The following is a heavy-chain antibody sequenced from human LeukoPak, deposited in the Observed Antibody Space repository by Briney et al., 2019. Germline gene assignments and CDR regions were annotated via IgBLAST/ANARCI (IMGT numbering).Heavy chain of an antibody. CDR3: ARDHNEVAAGTVGDRGYYYYMDV. D-gene: IGHD6-13*01. J-gene: IGHJ6*03. Sequence: ASVKVSCKASGYTFTSYYMHWVRQAPGQGLEWMGIINPSGGSTSYAQKFQGRVTMTRDMSTSTVYMELSSLRSEDTAVYYCARDHNEVAAGTVGDRGYYYYMDVWGKGTTVTVSS. CDR2: INPSGGST. CDR1: GYTFTSYY. V-gene: IGHV1-46*01.